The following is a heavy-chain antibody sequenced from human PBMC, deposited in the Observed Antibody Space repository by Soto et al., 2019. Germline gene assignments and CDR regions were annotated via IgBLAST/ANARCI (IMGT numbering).Heavy chain of an antibody. J-gene: IGHJ4*02. D-gene: IGHD3-10*01. CDR3: ARDDAGGGDKD. V-gene: IGHV1-3*01. CDR2: INPANGDT. CDR1: GYTLTIGA. Sequence: QVRLVQSGAEVKDPGASVKVSCKASGYTLTIGAMHWVRQAPGQGLEWMGWINPANGDTYYSQKFQDRVTITRDTSASTVYMELSSLRFEDTAIFYCARDDAGGGDKDWGQGNLVTVSS.